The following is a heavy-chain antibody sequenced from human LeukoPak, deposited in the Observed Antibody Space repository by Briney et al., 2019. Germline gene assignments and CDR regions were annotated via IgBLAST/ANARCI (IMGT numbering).Heavy chain of an antibody. D-gene: IGHD3-22*01. J-gene: IGHJ3*02. CDR1: GFTFSSYS. CDR3: VRNNYDSGFAFDI. V-gene: IGHV3-21*01. CDR2: ISSSSSYI. Sequence: GGSLRLSCAASGFTFSSYSMNWVRQAPGKGLEWVSSISSSSSYIYYADSVKGRFTISRDNAKNSLYLQMNSLRAEDTAVYYCVRNNYDSGFAFDIWGQGTMVTVSS.